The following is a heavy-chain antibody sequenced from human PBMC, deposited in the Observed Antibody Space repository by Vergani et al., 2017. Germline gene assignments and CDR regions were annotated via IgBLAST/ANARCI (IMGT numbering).Heavy chain of an antibody. CDR1: GYTFTGYY. J-gene: IGHJ4*02. CDR2: INPNSGGT. CDR3: ARFASDTAMVPYYFDY. D-gene: IGHD5-18*01. Sequence: QVQLVQSGAEVKKPGASVKVSCKASGYTFTGYYMHWVRQAPGQGLEWMGWINPNSGGTNYAQKFQGRVTMTRDTSISTAYMELSRLRSDDTAVYYCARFASDTAMVPYYFDYWGQGTLVTVSS. V-gene: IGHV1-2*02.